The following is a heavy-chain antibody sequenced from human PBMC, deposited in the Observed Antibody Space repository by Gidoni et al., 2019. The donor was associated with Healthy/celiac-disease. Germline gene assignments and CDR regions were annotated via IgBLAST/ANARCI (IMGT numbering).Heavy chain of an antibody. V-gene: IGHV4-39*01. D-gene: IGHD3-16*01. Sequence: QLQLQESGPGLVKPSETLSLTCTVSGGSISSSSYYWGWIRQPPGKGLEWIGSIYYSGSTYYNPSLKSRVTISVDTSKNQFSLKLSSVTAADTAVYYCARPAEGDYWYFDLWGRGTLVTVSS. CDR2: IYYSGST. CDR1: GGSISSSSYY. CDR3: ARPAEGDYWYFDL. J-gene: IGHJ2*01.